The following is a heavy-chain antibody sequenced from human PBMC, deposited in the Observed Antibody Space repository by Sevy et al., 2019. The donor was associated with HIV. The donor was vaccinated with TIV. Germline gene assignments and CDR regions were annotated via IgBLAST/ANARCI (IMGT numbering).Heavy chain of an antibody. J-gene: IGHJ4*02. CDR1: GFTFSSYW. D-gene: IGHD6-19*01. CDR2: IKQDGSEK. Sequence: GGSLRLSCAASGFTFSSYWMSWVRQAPGKGLEWVANIKQDGSEKYYVDSVKGRFTISRDNAKNSLYLQMNSLGAEDTAVYYCASPWGGYSSGWYSVDYWGQGTLVTVSS. CDR3: ASPWGGYSSGWYSVDY. V-gene: IGHV3-7*01.